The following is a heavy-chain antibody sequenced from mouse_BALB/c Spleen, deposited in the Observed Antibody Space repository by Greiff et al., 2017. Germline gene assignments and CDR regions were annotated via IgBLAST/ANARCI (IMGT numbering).Heavy chain of an antibody. CDR1: GFTFSSFG. D-gene: IGHD5-5*01. V-gene: IGHV5-17*02. CDR2: ISSGSSTI. Sequence: EVQLQQSGGGLVQPGGSRKLSCAASGFTFSSFGMHWVRQAPEKGLEWVAYISSGSSTIYYADTVKGRFTISRDNPKNTLFLQMTSLRSEDTAMYYCASYRFDYWGQGTTLTVSS. J-gene: IGHJ2*01. CDR3: ASYRFDY.